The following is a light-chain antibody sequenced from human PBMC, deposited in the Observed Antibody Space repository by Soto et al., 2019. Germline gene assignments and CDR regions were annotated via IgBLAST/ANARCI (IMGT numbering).Light chain of an antibody. Sequence: EIVMTQFPATLSVSPGDRATVSCRASQSISSNLAWYQHKPGQAPRLLIYGASTRATGIPDRFSGSGSGAEFTLTISNLQSEDFAVYYCQQYNNWPPYTFGQGTKVDIK. J-gene: IGKJ2*01. CDR3: QQYNNWPPYT. CDR1: QSISSN. CDR2: GAS. V-gene: IGKV3-15*01.